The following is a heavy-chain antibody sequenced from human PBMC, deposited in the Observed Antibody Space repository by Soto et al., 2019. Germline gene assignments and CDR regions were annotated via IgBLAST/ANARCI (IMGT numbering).Heavy chain of an antibody. Sequence: PSETLSLSCTVSVDSISTDYWSWIRQPPGKRLEYIGFIYNGGSPNYSPSLESRVTISPDTSKNQFSLTLSSVTAADTAVYYCARGEWFLRGYGMYVWGRGTTVTVSS. CDR2: IYNGGSP. D-gene: IGHD3-3*01. J-gene: IGHJ6*02. V-gene: IGHV4-59*01. CDR3: ARGEWFLRGYGMYV. CDR1: VDSISTDY.